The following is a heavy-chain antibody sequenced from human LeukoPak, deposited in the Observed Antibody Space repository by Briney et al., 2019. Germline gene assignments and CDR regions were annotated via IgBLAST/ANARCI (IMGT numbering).Heavy chain of an antibody. CDR3: ARAYSRGDY. D-gene: IGHD2-15*01. J-gene: IGHJ4*02. CDR1: GFTFSSYW. CDR2: IEQGGSVK. Sequence: GGSLTLFCAASGFTFSSYWMSWVRQAPGKGREWVANIEQGGSVKHCMDSVKGRSTISRDNAKDSLYMQRISLRAEDMAVYSCARAYSRGDYWGQGTLVTVSS. V-gene: IGHV3-7*01.